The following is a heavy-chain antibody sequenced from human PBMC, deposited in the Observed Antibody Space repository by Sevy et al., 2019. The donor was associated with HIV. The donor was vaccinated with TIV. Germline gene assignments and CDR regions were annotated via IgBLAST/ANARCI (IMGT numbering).Heavy chain of an antibody. V-gene: IGHV4-59*08. Sequence: SETLSLTCTVSGGSITSLYWNWIRQPPGKGLEWIANIYYNGHINYNPSLKSRVTLSLDTSKNQFSLSLSPVTAADTAMYYCAGENAWGRGYSWGQGTLVTVSS. CDR2: IYYNGHI. CDR1: GGSITSLY. CDR3: AGENAWGRGYS. J-gene: IGHJ4*02. D-gene: IGHD1-26*01.